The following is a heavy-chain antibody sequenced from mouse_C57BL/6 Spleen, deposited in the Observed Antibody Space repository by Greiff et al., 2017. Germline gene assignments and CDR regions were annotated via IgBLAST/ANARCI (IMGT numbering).Heavy chain of an antibody. CDR3: ARGGYDAFAY. CDR1: GYTFTDYN. D-gene: IGHD2-2*01. CDR2: INPNNGGT. J-gene: IGHJ3*01. Sequence: EVKLMESGPELVKPGASVKIPCKASGYTFTDYNMDWVKQSHGKSLEWIGDINPNNGGTIYNQKFKGKATLTVDKSSSTAYMELRSLTSEDTAVYYCARGGYDAFAYWGQGTLVTVSA. V-gene: IGHV1-18*01.